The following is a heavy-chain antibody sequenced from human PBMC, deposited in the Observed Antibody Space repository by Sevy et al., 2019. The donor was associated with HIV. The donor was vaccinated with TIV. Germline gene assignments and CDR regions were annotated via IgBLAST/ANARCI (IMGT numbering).Heavy chain of an antibody. V-gene: IGHV4-34*01. Sequence: SETLSLTCAVYGGSFSGYYWSWIRQPPGKGLEWIGEINHSGSTNYKPSLKSRVTISVDTSKNQFSLKLSSVTAADTAVYYCARMGFYGGNSPGNYYYYYGMDVWGQGTTVTVS. CDR1: GGSFSGYY. J-gene: IGHJ6*02. CDR3: ARMGFYGGNSPGNYYYYYGMDV. D-gene: IGHD2-21*02. CDR2: INHSGST.